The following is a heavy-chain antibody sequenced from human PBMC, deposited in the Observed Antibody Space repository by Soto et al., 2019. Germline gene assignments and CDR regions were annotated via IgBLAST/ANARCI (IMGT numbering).Heavy chain of an antibody. Sequence: GESLKISCKGSGYSFPSYWIGWVRQMPGKGLEWMGIIYPGDSDTRYSPSFQVQVTISADKSISTAYLQWSCLKASDTAMYYCARTSIAVAGRTGGPDYWGQGTLVTVSS. D-gene: IGHD6-19*01. CDR2: IYPGDSDT. J-gene: IGHJ4*02. V-gene: IGHV5-51*01. CDR3: ARTSIAVAGRTGGPDY. CDR1: GYSFPSYW.